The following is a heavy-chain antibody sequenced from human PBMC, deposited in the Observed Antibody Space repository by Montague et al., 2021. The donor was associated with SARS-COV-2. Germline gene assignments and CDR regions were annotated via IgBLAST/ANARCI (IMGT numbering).Heavy chain of an antibody. V-gene: IGHV4-59*13. CDR1: GGSISSYY. CDR3: ARTEYNWNDWFDP. D-gene: IGHD1-20*01. J-gene: IGHJ5*02. Sequence: SETLSLTCSVSGGSISSYYWSWIRQSLGKGLEWIGYIFHSGITDXXPSLKSRVTISVDMSKNQFSLQLNSVTAADSAVYYCARTEYNWNDWFDPWGQGTLVTVSS. CDR2: IFHSGIT.